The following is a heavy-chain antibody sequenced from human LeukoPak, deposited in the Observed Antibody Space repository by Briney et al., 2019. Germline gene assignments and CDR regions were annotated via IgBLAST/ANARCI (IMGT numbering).Heavy chain of an antibody. V-gene: IGHV4-4*07. J-gene: IGHJ4*02. CDR2: IYTSGST. CDR3: ARHFSGAAAPLPFDY. Sequence: SETLSLTCTVSGGSISSYYWSWIRQPAGKGLEWIGRIYTSGSTNYNPSLKSRVTMSVDTSKNQFSLTLRSVTAADTAVYYCARHFSGAAAPLPFDYWGQGTLVTVSS. D-gene: IGHD6-13*01. CDR1: GGSISSYY.